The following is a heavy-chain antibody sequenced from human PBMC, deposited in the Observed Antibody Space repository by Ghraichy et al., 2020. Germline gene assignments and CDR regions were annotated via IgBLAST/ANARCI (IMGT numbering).Heavy chain of an antibody. J-gene: IGHJ6*03. CDR3: AKKAAAGPYYYYMDV. Sequence: GESLNISCAASGFTFSNYAMSWVRQAPGKGLEWVSAFSGSGGSTYYADSVKGRFTISRDNSKNTLYLQMNSLRAEDTAVYFCAKKAAAGPYYYYMDVWGKGTTVTVSS. CDR2: FSGSGGST. V-gene: IGHV3-23*01. D-gene: IGHD6-13*01. CDR1: GFTFSNYA.